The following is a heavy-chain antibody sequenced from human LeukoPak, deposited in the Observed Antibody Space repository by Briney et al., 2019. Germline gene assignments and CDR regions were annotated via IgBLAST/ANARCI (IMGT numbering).Heavy chain of an antibody. V-gene: IGHV4-4*07. J-gene: IGHJ6*03. Sequence: PSETLSLTCTVSGGSISSYYWSWIRQPAGKGLEWIGRIYTSGSTNYNPSLKSRVTMSVDTSKNQFSLKLSSVTAADTAVYYCARDCCTGGRCHSLSVGYMDVWGKGTTVTVSS. CDR2: IYTSGST. CDR1: GGSISSYY. CDR3: ARDCCTGGRCHSLSVGYMDV. D-gene: IGHD2-15*01.